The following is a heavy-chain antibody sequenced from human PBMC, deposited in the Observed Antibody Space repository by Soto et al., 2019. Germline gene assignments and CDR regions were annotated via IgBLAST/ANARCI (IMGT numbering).Heavy chain of an antibody. D-gene: IGHD6-19*01. J-gene: IGHJ3*02. CDR1: GGTFSSYA. CDR2: IIPIFGTA. CDR3: ARTDIAVADWGAFDI. V-gene: IGHV1-69*01. Sequence: QVQLVQSGAEVKKPGSSVKVSCKASGGTFSSYAISWVRQAPGQGLEWMGGIIPIFGTANYAQKFQGRVTITADESTSTAYMELSSLRSEYTALYYCARTDIAVADWGAFDIWGQGTMVTVSS.